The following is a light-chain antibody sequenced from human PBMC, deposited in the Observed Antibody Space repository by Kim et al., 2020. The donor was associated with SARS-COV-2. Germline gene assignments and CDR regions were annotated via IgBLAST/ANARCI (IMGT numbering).Light chain of an antibody. Sequence: ALGQTARITCGGNNIGSKNVHWYQQKPGQAPVLVIYRDSNRPSGIPERFSGSNSGNTATLTISRAQAGDEADYYCQVWDSSTRPYVFGTGTKVTVL. CDR1: NIGSKN. V-gene: IGLV3-9*01. CDR2: RDS. J-gene: IGLJ1*01. CDR3: QVWDSSTRPYV.